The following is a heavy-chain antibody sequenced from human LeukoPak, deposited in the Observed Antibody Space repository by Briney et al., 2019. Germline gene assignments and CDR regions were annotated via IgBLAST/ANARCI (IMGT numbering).Heavy chain of an antibody. CDR3: ARPYYDIWSAYVY. V-gene: IGHV3-64*01. CDR1: GFTFSSYA. CDR2: ISNGGGST. D-gene: IGHD3-3*01. J-gene: IGHJ4*02. Sequence: GGSLRLSCAASGFTFSSYAMHWVRQAPGKGLEYVSAISNGGGSTHYANSVKGRFTISRDNSKNTLYLQMGSLRAEDMAVYYCARPYYDIWSAYVYWGQGTLVTVSS.